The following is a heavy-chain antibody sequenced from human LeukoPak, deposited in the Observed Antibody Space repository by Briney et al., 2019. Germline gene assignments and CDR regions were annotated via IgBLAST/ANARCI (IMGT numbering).Heavy chain of an antibody. J-gene: IGHJ4*02. CDR1: GFTFSSYA. V-gene: IGHV3-23*01. D-gene: IGHD1-7*01. Sequence: QPGGSLRLSCAASGFTFSSYAMSWVRRAPGKGLEWVSAISGSGGSTYYADSVKGRFTISRDNSKNTLYLQMNSLRAEDTAVYYCAKRRLELPSTNFDYWGQGTLVTVSS. CDR3: AKRRLELPSTNFDY. CDR2: ISGSGGST.